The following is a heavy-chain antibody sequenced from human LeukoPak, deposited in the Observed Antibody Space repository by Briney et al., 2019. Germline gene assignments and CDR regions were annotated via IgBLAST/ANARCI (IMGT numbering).Heavy chain of an antibody. D-gene: IGHD6-13*01. V-gene: IGHV4-59*08. Sequence: PSETLSLTCTVSGGSISSYYWSWIRQPPGKGLEWIGYIYYSGSTNYNPSLKSRVTISVGTSKNQFSLKLSSVTAADTAVYYCARRGLGIAAAGPYFDYWGQGTLVTVSS. CDR3: ARRGLGIAAAGPYFDY. J-gene: IGHJ4*02. CDR1: GGSISSYY. CDR2: IYYSGST.